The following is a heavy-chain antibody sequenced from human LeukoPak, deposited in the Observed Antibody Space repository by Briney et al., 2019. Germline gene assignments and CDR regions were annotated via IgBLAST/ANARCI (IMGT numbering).Heavy chain of an antibody. CDR3: ARDRADYGGNWGWFDP. Sequence: GGSLRLSCAASGFTFSSYGMHWVRQAQGKGLEWVAVIWYDGSNKYYADSVKSRFTISRDNSKNTLYLQMTSLRAEDTAVYYCARDRADYGGNWGWFDPWGQGTLVTVSS. CDR1: GFTFSSYG. J-gene: IGHJ5*02. V-gene: IGHV3-33*01. D-gene: IGHD4-23*01. CDR2: IWYDGSNK.